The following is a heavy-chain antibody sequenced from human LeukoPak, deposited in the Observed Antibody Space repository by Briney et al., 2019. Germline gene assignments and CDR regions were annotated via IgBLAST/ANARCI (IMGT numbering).Heavy chain of an antibody. CDR2: INPNSGGT. CDR1: GYTFTDYY. J-gene: IGHJ5*02. D-gene: IGHD3-3*01. CDR3: ARGRITIFGVVSFDP. V-gene: IGHV1-2*02. Sequence: ASVKVSCKASGYTFTDYYIHWVRQAPGQGLEWMGWINPNSGGTNYAQRFQGRATMTRDTSISTLYMELSRLRSDDTAVYYCARGRITIFGVVSFDPWGQGTLVTVSS.